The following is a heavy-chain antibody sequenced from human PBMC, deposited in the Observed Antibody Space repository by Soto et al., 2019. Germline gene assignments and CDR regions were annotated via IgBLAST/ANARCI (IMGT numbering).Heavy chain of an antibody. D-gene: IGHD3-22*01. CDR3: ARAPHYYDRCCYYSGYYYYGRDV. V-gene: IGHV3-23*01. CDR1: GVTFSSYA. CDR2: ISGSGGST. Sequence: PGGSLRLSCAASGVTFSSYAMSWFRQAPGKGLEWVSAISGSGGSTYYADSVKGRFTISRDNSKNTLYLQMNSLRAEDTAVYYCARAPHYYDRCCYYSGYYYYGRDVGAPGTTVTFSS. J-gene: IGHJ6*02.